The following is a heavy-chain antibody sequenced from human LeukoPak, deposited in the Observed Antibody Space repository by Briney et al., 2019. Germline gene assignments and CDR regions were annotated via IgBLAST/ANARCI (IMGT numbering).Heavy chain of an antibody. Sequence: GGSLRLSCAASGFTFSNAWMSWVRQAPGKGLEWVGRIKSKTDGGTTDYAAPVKGRFTISRDDSKNTPYLQMNSLKTEDTAVYYCTTRRNGYRGDYWGQGTLVTVSS. D-gene: IGHD5-12*01. CDR3: TTRRNGYRGDY. V-gene: IGHV3-15*01. CDR1: GFTFSNAW. CDR2: IKSKTDGGTT. J-gene: IGHJ4*02.